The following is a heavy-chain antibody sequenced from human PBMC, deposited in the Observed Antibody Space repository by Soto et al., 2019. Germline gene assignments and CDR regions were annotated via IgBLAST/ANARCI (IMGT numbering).Heavy chain of an antibody. CDR2: ISSSGSTI. Sequence: GGSLRPSFAVQRYSFDSHEIKYAGHAAGKGLESFSYISSSGSTIYYADSVKGLFTISRDNAKNSLYLQMNSLRAEDTAVYYCVHLLVCSSASCPSGRFAYSGQGTLVIVCS. J-gene: IGHJ4*02. V-gene: IGHV3-48*03. D-gene: IGHD2-2*01. CDR3: VHLLVCSSASCPSGRFAY. CDR1: RYSFDSHE.